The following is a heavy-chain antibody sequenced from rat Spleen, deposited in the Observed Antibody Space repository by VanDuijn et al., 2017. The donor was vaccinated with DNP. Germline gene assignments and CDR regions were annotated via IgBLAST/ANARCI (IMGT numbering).Heavy chain of an antibody. CDR3: ARQGPYYYDGSYYYGAMDA. J-gene: IGHJ4*01. V-gene: IGHV5-25*01. CDR1: GFNFNTYD. D-gene: IGHD1-12*02. CDR2: ISTGGGST. Sequence: EVQLVQSGGGLVQPGGSMKLSCAASGFNFNTYDMAWVRQAPTKGLEWITTISTGGGSTYYGDSVKGRFTISRDNAKSTLYLQMDSLRSEDTATYYCARQGPYYYDGSYYYGAMDAWGQGTSVTVSS.